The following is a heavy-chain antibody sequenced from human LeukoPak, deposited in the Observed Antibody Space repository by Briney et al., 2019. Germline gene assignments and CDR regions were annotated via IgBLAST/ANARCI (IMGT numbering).Heavy chain of an antibody. V-gene: IGHV1-8*03. CDR2: MNPNSGNT. Sequence: EASVKVSCKASGYTFTSYDINWVRQATGQGLEWMGWMNPNSGNTGYAQKFQGRVTITRNTSISTAYMELSSLRSEDTAVYYCARVGSSSWFSPYYYYMDVWGKGTTVTVSS. CDR3: ARVGSSSWFSPYYYYMDV. J-gene: IGHJ6*03. D-gene: IGHD6-13*01. CDR1: GYTFTSYD.